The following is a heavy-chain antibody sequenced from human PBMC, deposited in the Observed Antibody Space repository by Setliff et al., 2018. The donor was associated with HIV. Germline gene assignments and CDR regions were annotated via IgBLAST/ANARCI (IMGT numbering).Heavy chain of an antibody. Sequence: GGSLRLSCAASGFTFSSNSMHWVRQAPGKGLEWVALISDDGSKKYYADSVKGRISISRDNSKNTVYLQMNSLRVEDTAVYYCARDPGYGPFGVLTRKGPGYYYYSIDFWGKGTTVTVSS. J-gene: IGHJ6*03. CDR3: ARDPGYGPFGVLTRKGPGYYYYSIDF. D-gene: IGHD3-3*01. CDR2: ISDDGSKK. CDR1: GFTFSSNS. V-gene: IGHV3-30*04.